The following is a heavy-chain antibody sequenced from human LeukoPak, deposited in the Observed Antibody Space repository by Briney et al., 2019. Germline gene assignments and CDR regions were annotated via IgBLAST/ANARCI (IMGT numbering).Heavy chain of an antibody. D-gene: IGHD1-26*01. V-gene: IGHV3-23*03. J-gene: IGHJ4*02. CDR3: AREDGSQLDY. CDR1: GFTFSSYA. CDR2: IYSGGGT. Sequence: PGGSLRLSCAASGFTFSSYALTWVRQAPGKGLEWVSLIYSGGGTYYADSVKGRFTISRDNAKSSLCLQMDSLRAGDTAVYYCAREDGSQLDYWGRGTLVTVSS.